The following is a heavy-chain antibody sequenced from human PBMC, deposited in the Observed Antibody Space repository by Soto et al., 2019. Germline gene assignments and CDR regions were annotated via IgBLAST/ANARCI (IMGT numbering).Heavy chain of an antibody. CDR2: IRSEAYGGTT. J-gene: IGHJ4*02. V-gene: IGHV3-49*04. CDR1: GFNFGNYA. D-gene: IGHD3-22*01. CDR3: TRYYYESSGYYVY. Sequence: GGSLRLSCTCSGFNFGNYALSWVRQAPGKGPEWVGFIRSEAYGGTTDYAASVKGRFIISRDDSKSIAYLEINSLQTDDTAVYYCTRYYYESSGYYVYWGQGTLVTVSS.